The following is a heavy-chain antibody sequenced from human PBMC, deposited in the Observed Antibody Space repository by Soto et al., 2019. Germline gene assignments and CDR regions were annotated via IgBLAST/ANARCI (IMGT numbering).Heavy chain of an antibody. CDR1: GGSISSVGYS. CDR2: IYHSGRT. J-gene: IGHJ6*02. Sequence: QLQLQESGSGLVKPSQTLSLTCAVSGGSISSVGYSWSWIRQPPGKVLEWIGYIYHSGRTFYNPSLKCRVTISVDRSKNQFSLKLSSVTAADTAVYYCARRRGFPYYYGMDVWGQGTTVTVSS. CDR3: ARRRGFPYYYGMDV. D-gene: IGHD5-12*01. V-gene: IGHV4-30-2*01.